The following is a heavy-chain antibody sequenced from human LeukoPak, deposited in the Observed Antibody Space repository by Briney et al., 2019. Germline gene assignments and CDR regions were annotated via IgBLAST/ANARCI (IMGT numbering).Heavy chain of an antibody. D-gene: IGHD1-1*01. CDR2: INHSGST. V-gene: IGHV4-34*01. CDR1: GGSFSGYY. Sequence: PSETLSLTCAVYGGSFSGYYWSWIRQPPGKGLEWIGEINHSGSTNYNPSLKSRVTISVDTSQNQFSLKLSSVTAADTAVYYCAQMVPLDNYWGQGTLVTVSS. CDR3: AQMVPLDNY. J-gene: IGHJ4*02.